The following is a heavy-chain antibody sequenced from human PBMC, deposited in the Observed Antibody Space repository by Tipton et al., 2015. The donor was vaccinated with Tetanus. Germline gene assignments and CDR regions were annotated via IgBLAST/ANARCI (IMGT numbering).Heavy chain of an antibody. Sequence: SLRLSCAASGFTFSSYAMSWVRQAPKKGLEWVSGIRGSGDNTYYVDSVKGRFTISRDNSKNKLYLQMNSLRAEDPAVYYCVKDVGAGEGNYFDYWGQGTLVTVSS. J-gene: IGHJ4*02. CDR3: VKDVGAGEGNYFDY. CDR2: IRGSGDNT. CDR1: GFTFSSYA. D-gene: IGHD6-19*01. V-gene: IGHV3-23*01.